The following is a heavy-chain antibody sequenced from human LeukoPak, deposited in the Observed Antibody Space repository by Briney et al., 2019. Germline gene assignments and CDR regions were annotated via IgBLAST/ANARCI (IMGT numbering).Heavy chain of an antibody. CDR1: GFTFSSYA. Sequence: GGSLRLSCAASGFTFSSYAMSWVRQAPGKGLEWVSAISGSGGSTYYADSVKGRFTISRDNSKNTLYLQMNSLRAEDTAVYFCAKAAQVVPAASDFDYWGQGTLVTVSS. V-gene: IGHV3-23*01. D-gene: IGHD2-2*01. J-gene: IGHJ4*02. CDR3: AKAAQVVPAASDFDY. CDR2: ISGSGGST.